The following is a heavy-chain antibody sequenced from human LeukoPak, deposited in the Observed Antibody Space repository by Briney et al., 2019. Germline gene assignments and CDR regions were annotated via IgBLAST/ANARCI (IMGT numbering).Heavy chain of an antibody. CDR3: ARGGAARPDY. J-gene: IGHJ4*02. CDR2: ISGSGGST. V-gene: IGHV3-23*01. Sequence: GGSLRLSCAASGFTFSSYAMSWVRQAPGKGLEWVSAISGSGGSTYYADSVKGRFTISRDNAKDSLYLQMSSLRPDDTAVYYCARGGAARPDYWGQGTLVTVSS. CDR1: GFTFSSYA. D-gene: IGHD6-6*01.